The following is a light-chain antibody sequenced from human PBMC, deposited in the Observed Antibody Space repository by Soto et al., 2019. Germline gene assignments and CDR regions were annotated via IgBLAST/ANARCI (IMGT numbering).Light chain of an antibody. CDR3: LLYYGGVWV. CDR2: STS. CDR1: TGAVTSTYF. V-gene: IGLV7-43*01. J-gene: IGLJ3*02. Sequence: TVVTQEPSLTVSPGGTVTLTCASSTGAVTSTYFPNWFQQKPGQAPRALIYSTSSKQSWTPARFSGSLLGDKAALTLSGVQPEDEAEYYCLLYYGGVWVFGGGTKLTVL.